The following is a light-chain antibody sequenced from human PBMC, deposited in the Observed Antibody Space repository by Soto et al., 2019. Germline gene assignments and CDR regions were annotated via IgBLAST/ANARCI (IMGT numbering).Light chain of an antibody. CDR1: SYNIGAGYD. CDR2: GNS. V-gene: IGLV1-40*01. Sequence: SVLTQPPSVSGAPGQRVTISCTGSSYNIGAGYDVHWYQQLPGTAPKLLIYGNSNRPSGVPDRFSGSKSGTSASLAITGLQAEDEADYYCQSYDSSLSGYYVFGTGTKLTVL. J-gene: IGLJ1*01. CDR3: QSYDSSLSGYYV.